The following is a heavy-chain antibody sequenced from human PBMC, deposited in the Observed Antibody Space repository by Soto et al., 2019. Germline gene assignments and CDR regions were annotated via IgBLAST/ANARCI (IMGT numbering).Heavy chain of an antibody. CDR3: ARAVSSGYDLDY. D-gene: IGHD5-12*01. CDR2: IIPILGIA. Sequence: QVQLVQSGAEVKKPGSSVKVSCKASGGTFSSYTISWVRQAPGQGLEWMGRIIPILGIANYAQKFQGRVTITADKSTSTAYMELSSLRSEDTAVYSCARAVSSGYDLDYWGQGTLVTVSS. CDR1: GGTFSSYT. J-gene: IGHJ4*02. V-gene: IGHV1-69*02.